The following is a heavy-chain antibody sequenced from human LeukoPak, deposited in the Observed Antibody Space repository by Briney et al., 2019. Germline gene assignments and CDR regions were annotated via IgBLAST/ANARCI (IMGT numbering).Heavy chain of an antibody. V-gene: IGHV1-18*01. CDR1: GYTFTTYG. CDR2: ISAYNGNT. CDR3: ARDKNWKPDY. D-gene: IGHD1-1*01. J-gene: IGHJ4*02. Sequence: GASVKVSCKASGYTFTTYGFNWVRQAPGQGLEWMGWISAYNGNTNYAQRLQGRVTMTTDTSTSTVYMELRSLRSDDTAVYYCARDKNWKPDYWGQGTLVTVSS.